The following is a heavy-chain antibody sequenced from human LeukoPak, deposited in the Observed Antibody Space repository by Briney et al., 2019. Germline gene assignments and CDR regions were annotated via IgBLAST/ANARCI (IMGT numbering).Heavy chain of an antibody. CDR2: VHLSGAS. V-gene: IGHV4-4*02. CDR3: TRESGAFSPFGF. J-gene: IGHJ4*01. D-gene: IGHD1-26*01. CDR1: GGSILTTNW. Sequence: SGTLSLTCAVSGGSILTTNWWSWVRPPPGKGLEWVGEVHLSGASNYNPSLKSRVNMSIDKSKNQLSLELTSVTAADTAIYYCTRESGAFSPFGFWGQGTLVTVSS.